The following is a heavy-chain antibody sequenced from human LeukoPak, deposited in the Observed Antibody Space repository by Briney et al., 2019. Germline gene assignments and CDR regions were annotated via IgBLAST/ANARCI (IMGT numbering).Heavy chain of an antibody. J-gene: IGHJ1*01. Sequence: ASVKVSCRVSGYTLTEVSIHRVRQAPGKGLEWMGGFHPGDDEVLSAQKFQGRVTMTEDTSTDTAYMELSSLRSEDTAVYYCATFRLPGENFQHWGQGTLVIVSS. V-gene: IGHV1-24*01. CDR1: GYTLTEVS. CDR2: FHPGDDEV. CDR3: ATFRLPGENFQH.